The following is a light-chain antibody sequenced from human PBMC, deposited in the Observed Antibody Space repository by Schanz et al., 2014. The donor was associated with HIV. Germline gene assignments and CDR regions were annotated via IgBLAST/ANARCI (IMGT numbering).Light chain of an antibody. CDR3: HHYGGS. Sequence: IVMTQSPATLSLSPGERATLSCRASQSVSSNLAWYQQKSGQAPRLLIYGASTRATGIPDRFSGSGSGTDFTLTISALAPEDFAVYYCHHYGGSFGPGTTVDYK. CDR2: GAS. J-gene: IGKJ3*01. CDR1: QSVSSN. V-gene: IGKV3-20*01.